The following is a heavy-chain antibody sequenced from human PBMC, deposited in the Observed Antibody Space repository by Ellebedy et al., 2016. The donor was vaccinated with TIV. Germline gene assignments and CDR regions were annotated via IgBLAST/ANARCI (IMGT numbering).Heavy chain of an antibody. Sequence: GESLKISCAASGFTFSNAWMSWVRQAPGKGLEWVGRVNNKTDGGTTDYAAPVKGRFTISRDDSKSTLYLQMNSLKTEDTAVYYCTTDRYSSGWYVDYWGQGTLVTVSS. V-gene: IGHV3-15*01. CDR1: GFTFSNAW. CDR3: TTDRYSSGWYVDY. D-gene: IGHD6-19*01. CDR2: VNNKTDGGTT. J-gene: IGHJ4*02.